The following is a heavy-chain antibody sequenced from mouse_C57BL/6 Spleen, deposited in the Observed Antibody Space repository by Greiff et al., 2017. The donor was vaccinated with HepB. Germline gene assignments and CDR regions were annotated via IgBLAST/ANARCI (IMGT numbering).Heavy chain of an antibody. CDR2: FYPGSGSI. CDR1: GYTFTEYT. V-gene: IGHV1-62-2*01. Sequence: QVQLKESGAELVKPGASVKLSCKASGYTFTEYTIHWVKQRSGQGLEWIGWFYPGSGSIKYNEKFKDKATLTADKSSSTVYMELSRLTSEDSAVYFCARHGRYYYGSLYWYFDVWGTGTTVTVSS. J-gene: IGHJ1*03. CDR3: ARHGRYYYGSLYWYFDV. D-gene: IGHD1-1*01.